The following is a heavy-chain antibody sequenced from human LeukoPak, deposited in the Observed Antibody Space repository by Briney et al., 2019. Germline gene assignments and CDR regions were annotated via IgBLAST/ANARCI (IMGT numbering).Heavy chain of an antibody. J-gene: IGHJ4*02. CDR2: ISYDGSNK. Sequence: GGSLRLSCAASGFTFSSYAMHWVRQAPGKGLEGVAVISYDGSNKYYADSVKGRFTISRDNSKNKLYLQMNSLRAEDTAVYYCASPDETQWLVRLDYWGQGTLVTVSS. CDR3: ASPDETQWLVRLDY. V-gene: IGHV3-30*04. CDR1: GFTFSSYA. D-gene: IGHD6-19*01.